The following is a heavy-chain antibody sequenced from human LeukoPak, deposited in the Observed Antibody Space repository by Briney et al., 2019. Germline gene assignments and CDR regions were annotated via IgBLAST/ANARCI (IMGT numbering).Heavy chain of an antibody. CDR1: GGSISYYY. D-gene: IGHD2-2*01. Sequence: SETLSLTCTVSGGSISYYYWSWIRQPPGKGLEWIGYIYYSGSTNYNPSLKSRVTMSVDTSKNQFSLKLSSVTAADTAVYYCARDGGYCSSTSCPRMDVWGQGTTVTVSS. CDR2: IYYSGST. V-gene: IGHV4-59*12. CDR3: ARDGGYCSSTSCPRMDV. J-gene: IGHJ6*02.